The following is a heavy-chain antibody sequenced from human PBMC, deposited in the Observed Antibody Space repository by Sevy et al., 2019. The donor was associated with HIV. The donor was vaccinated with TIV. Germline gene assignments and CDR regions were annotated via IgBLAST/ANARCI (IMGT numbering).Heavy chain of an antibody. CDR1: GYTFTGYY. CDR3: AREISAVAAPGDY. J-gene: IGHJ4*02. D-gene: IGHD6-19*01. V-gene: IGHV1-2*06. Sequence: ASVKVSCKASGYTFTGYYMHWVRQAPGQGLEWMGRINPNSGGTNYAQKFQGRVTMTRDTSISTAYMELSRLRSDDTAVYYCAREISAVAAPGDYWGQGTLVTVSS. CDR2: INPNSGGT.